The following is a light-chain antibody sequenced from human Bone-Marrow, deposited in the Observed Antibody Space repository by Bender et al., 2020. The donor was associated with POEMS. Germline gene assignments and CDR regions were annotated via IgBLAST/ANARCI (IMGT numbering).Light chain of an antibody. J-gene: IGLJ3*02. V-gene: IGLV3-21*02. CDR1: NIVSRS. Sequence: SYVLTQPASVSVAPGQTASIPCGGNNIVSRSVHWYQQKPVQAPLLVVYDDRDRPSGIPERFSGSNSGNTATLTNSRVEAGDEDDYDYQVWHTSTSSRMFGGGTRLTVL. CDR3: QVWHTSTSSRM. CDR2: DDR.